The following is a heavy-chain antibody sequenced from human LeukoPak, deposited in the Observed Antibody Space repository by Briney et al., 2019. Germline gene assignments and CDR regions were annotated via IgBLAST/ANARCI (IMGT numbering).Heavy chain of an antibody. CDR2: IYCSGST. CDR3: ARLATGGYYYYYGMDV. V-gene: IGHV4-59*08. D-gene: IGHD4-11*01. J-gene: IGHJ6*02. Sequence: PSETLSLTCTVSGGSISSYYWSWIRQPPGKGLEWIGYIYCSGSTNYNPSLKSRVTISVDTSKNQFSLKLSSVTAADTAVYYCARLATGGYYYYYGMDVWGQGTTVTVSS. CDR1: GGSISSYY.